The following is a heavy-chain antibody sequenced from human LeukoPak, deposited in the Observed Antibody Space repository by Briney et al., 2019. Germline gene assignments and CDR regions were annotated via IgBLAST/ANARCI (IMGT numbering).Heavy chain of an antibody. D-gene: IGHD2-21*01. V-gene: IGHV1-2*02. CDR2: INPSSGCS. J-gene: IGHJ4*02. CDR3: PRDEPIVVTKGVAPYDY. CDR1: GSTFTGYY. Sequence: GASVKVSCKASGSTFTGYYINWVRQAPGQGLEWMGWINPSSGCSMYAQKFQGRVTFTRDTSITTANMELSRLTSDATAVFYCPRDEPIVVTKGVAPYDYWGEGTLVTVSS.